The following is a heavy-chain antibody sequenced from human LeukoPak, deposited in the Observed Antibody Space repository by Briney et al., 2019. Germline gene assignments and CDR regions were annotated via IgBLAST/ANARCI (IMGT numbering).Heavy chain of an antibody. J-gene: IGHJ4*02. V-gene: IGHV3-21*01. Sequence: PGGSLRLSCAASGFTFSSYSMNWVRQAPGKGLEWVSSISSGSNYKYYADSVKGRFTISRDNAKNSLFLQMDSLRAEDTAVYYCAGGGTSMVIIIYWGQGTLVTVSS. D-gene: IGHD3-9*01. CDR2: ISSGSNYK. CDR1: GFTFSSYS. CDR3: AGGGTSMVIIIY.